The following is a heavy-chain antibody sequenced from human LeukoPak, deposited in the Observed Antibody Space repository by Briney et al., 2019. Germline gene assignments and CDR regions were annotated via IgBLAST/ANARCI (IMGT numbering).Heavy chain of an antibody. Sequence: GGSLRLSCAASGFTFSSYSMNWVRQAPGKGLEWASSISSSSSYIYYADSVKGRFTISRDNAKNSLYLQMNSLRAEDTAVYYCARFPFYCSSTSCYYFDYWGQGTLVTVSS. CDR2: ISSSSSYI. V-gene: IGHV3-21*01. CDR1: GFTFSSYS. D-gene: IGHD2-2*01. CDR3: ARFPFYCSSTSCYYFDY. J-gene: IGHJ4*02.